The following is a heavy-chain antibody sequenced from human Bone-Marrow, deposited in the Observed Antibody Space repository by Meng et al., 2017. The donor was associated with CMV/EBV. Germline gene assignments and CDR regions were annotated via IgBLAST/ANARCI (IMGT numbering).Heavy chain of an antibody. CDR1: GFTLSNYW. V-gene: IGHV3-74*01. CDR2: TNSDGSST. D-gene: IGHD3-22*01. Sequence: GESLKISCAASGFTLSNYWMHWVRQAPGKGLVWVSRTNSDGSSTSYAASVKGRFTISRDNAKSTLYLQMNSLRAEDTAVYYCARGDDYYDSSGLDCWGQGTLVTVSS. CDR3: ARGDDYYDSSGLDC. J-gene: IGHJ4*02.